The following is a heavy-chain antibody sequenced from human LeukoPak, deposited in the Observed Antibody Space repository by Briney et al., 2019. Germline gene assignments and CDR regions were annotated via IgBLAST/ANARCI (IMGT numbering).Heavy chain of an antibody. CDR1: GGSISSSSYY. Sequence: SETLSLTCTVSGGSISSSSYYWGWIRQPPGKGLEWIGSIYYSGSTYYNPSLKSRVTISVDKSKTQFSLRLSSVTAADTAMYYCAKVRFAQLLSFDYWGQGTLVTVSS. CDR3: AKVRFAQLLSFDY. CDR2: IYYSGST. J-gene: IGHJ4*02. V-gene: IGHV4-39*07. D-gene: IGHD2-2*01.